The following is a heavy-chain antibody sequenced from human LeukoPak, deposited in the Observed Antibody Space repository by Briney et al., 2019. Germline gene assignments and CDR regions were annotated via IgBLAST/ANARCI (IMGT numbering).Heavy chain of an antibody. Sequence: PSETLSLTCTASGGSISSSSYYWGWIRQPPGKGLEWIGSIYYSGSTYYNPSLKSRVTISVDTSKNQFSLKLSSVTAADTAVYYCARQDTIFGVVISVFFDYWGQGTLVTVSS. CDR3: ARQDTIFGVVISVFFDY. CDR2: IYYSGST. D-gene: IGHD3-3*01. CDR1: GGSISSSSYY. J-gene: IGHJ4*02. V-gene: IGHV4-39*01.